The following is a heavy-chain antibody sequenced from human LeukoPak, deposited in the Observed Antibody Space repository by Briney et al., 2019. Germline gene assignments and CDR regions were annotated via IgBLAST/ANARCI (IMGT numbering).Heavy chain of an antibody. CDR3: AKERYYYDSSGYFDY. D-gene: IGHD3-22*01. Sequence: GGSLRLSCAASGFTFSNYGMHWVRQAPGKGLEWVAIILYDGGNKYYADSVKGRFTLSRDNSKNTLYLQMNSLRAEDTAVYYCAKERYYYDSSGYFDYWGQGTLVTVSS. J-gene: IGHJ4*02. CDR2: ILYDGGNK. V-gene: IGHV3-30*18. CDR1: GFTFSNYG.